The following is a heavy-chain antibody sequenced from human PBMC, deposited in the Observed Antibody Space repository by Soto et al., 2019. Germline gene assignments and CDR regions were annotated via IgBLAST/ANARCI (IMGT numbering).Heavy chain of an antibody. CDR1: GYTFTSYG. CDR3: ARDLNTMVRGVNSYSWFDP. CDR2: ISAYNGNT. V-gene: IGHV1-18*01. Sequence: QVQLVQSGAEVKKPGASVKVSCKASGYTFTSYGISWVRQAPGQGLEWMGWISAYNGNTNYAQKLQCRVTMTTDTSTSTAYMELRSLRSDDTAVYYCARDLNTMVRGVNSYSWFDPWGQGTLVTVSS. J-gene: IGHJ5*02. D-gene: IGHD3-10*01.